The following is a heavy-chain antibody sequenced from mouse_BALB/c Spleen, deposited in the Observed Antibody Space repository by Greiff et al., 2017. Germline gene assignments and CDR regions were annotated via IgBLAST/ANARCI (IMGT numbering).Heavy chain of an antibody. D-gene: IGHD2-1*01. V-gene: IGHV2-9*02. J-gene: IGHJ2*01. CDR2: IWAGGST. CDR3: ARGNYVYFDY. CDR1: GFSLTSYG. Sequence: VMLVESGPGLVAPSQSLSITCTVSGFSLTSYGVHWVRQPPGKGLEWLGVIWAGGSTNYNSALMSRLSISKDNSKSQVFLKMNSLQTDDTAMYYCARGNYVYFDYWGQGTTLTVSS.